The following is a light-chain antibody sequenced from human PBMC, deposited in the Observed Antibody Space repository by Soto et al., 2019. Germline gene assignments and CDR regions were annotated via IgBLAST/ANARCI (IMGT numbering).Light chain of an antibody. CDR3: MQALQTPPT. J-gene: IGKJ5*01. V-gene: IGKV2-28*01. CDR2: LGS. Sequence: DIVMTQSPLSLPVTPGEPASISCRSSQILLHSNGYNYLDWYLQKSGQSPQLLIYLGSNRASGVPDRFSGSGSGTDFTLKISRVEAEDVGVYYCMQALQTPPTFGQGTRLEIK. CDR1: QILLHSNGYNY.